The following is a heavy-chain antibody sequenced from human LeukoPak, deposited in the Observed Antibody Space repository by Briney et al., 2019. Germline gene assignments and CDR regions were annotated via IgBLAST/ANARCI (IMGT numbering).Heavy chain of an antibody. V-gene: IGHV4-38-2*01. CDR1: GYSITGGFY. D-gene: IGHD6-19*01. CDR2: IYHSGST. CDR3: APHRYSSGCPSEG. Sequence: SETLSLTCAVSGYSITGGFYWGWIRQPPGKGLEWIGSIYHSGSTYYNPSLKSRVTISVDTSKNQFYLRLTSVTAADTAVYYCAPHRYSSGCPSEGWGQGTLVTVSS. J-gene: IGHJ4*02.